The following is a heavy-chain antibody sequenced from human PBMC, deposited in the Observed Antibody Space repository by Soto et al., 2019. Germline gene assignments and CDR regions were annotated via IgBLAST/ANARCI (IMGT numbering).Heavy chain of an antibody. V-gene: IGHV3-21*01. CDR3: ARDSPIAVAGHYYSGMDV. J-gene: IGHJ6*02. Sequence: GGSLRLSCAASGFTFSSYSMNWVRQAPGKGLEWVSSISSSSSYIYYADSVKGRFTISRDNAKNSLYLQMNSLRAEDTAVYYCARDSPIAVAGHYYSGMDVWGQGTTVTVSS. CDR1: GFTFSSYS. D-gene: IGHD6-19*01. CDR2: ISSSSSYI.